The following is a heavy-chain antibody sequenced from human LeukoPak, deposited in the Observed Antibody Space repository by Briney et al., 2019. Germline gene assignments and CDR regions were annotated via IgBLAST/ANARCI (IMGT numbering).Heavy chain of an antibody. J-gene: IGHJ6*02. V-gene: IGHV3-30*14. CDR3: ASRTYDTLTGYYYYGMDV. D-gene: IGHD3-9*01. CDR1: GFTFSSYA. Sequence: PGGSLRLSCAASGFTFSSYAMHWVRQAPGKGLEWVAVISYDGSNKYYADSVKGRFTISRDNSKNTLYLQMNSLRVEDTAVYYCASRTYDTLTGYYYYGMDVWGQGTTVTVSS. CDR2: ISYDGSNK.